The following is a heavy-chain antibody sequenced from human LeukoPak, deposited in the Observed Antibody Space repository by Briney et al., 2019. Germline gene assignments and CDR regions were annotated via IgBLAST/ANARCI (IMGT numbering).Heavy chain of an antibody. V-gene: IGHV1-46*01. D-gene: IGHD6-19*01. CDR1: GFTFTSYY. CDR3: ARCTSGWYYYYGMDV. J-gene: IGHJ6*02. CDR2: INPSGGST. Sequence: GASVKVSCKASGFTFTSYYMHWVRQAPGQGLEWMGIINPSGGSTSYAQKFQGRVTMTRDTSTSTVYMELSSLRSEDTAVYYCARCTSGWYYYYGMDVWGQGTTVTVSS.